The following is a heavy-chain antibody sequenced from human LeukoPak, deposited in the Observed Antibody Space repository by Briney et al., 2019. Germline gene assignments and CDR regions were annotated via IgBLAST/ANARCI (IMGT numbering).Heavy chain of an antibody. CDR1: GFSLSDFY. D-gene: IGHD3-3*01. J-gene: IGHJ4*02. CDR3: ARDFSNKGHDC. CDR2: ICNGRDDRV. Sequence: PGGSLRLSCAASGFSLSDFYMTWIRQAPGKGLEWVSYICNGRDDRVQYADSVKGRFTVSRDYPKNSLYLQMNSLRAEDTAVYYCARDFSNKGHDCWGQGTLVTVSS. V-gene: IGHV3-11*01.